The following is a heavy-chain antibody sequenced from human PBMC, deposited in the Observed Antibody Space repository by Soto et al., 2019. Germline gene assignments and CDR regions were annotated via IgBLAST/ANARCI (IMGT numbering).Heavy chain of an antibody. CDR2: INPNSGGT. D-gene: IGHD3-9*01. J-gene: IGHJ5*02. V-gene: IGHV1-2*04. CDR3: AKDPGYDILTGYWFDP. CDR1: GYTFTGYY. Sequence: ASVKVSCKASGYTFTGYYMHWVRQAPGQGLEWMGWINPNSGGTNYAQKFQGWVTMTRDTSISTAYMELSRLRSDDTAVYYCAKDPGYDILTGYWFDPWGQGTLVTVSS.